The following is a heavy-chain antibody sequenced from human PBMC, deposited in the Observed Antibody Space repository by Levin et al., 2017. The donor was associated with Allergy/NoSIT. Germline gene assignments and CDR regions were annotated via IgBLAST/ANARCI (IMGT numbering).Heavy chain of an antibody. J-gene: IGHJ5*02. CDR1: GLSLSPGGVG. CDR3: AQRLGGAVGYPSGGSFNA. Sequence: ESGPTLVKPTQTLTLTCTLSGLSLSPGGVGVGWIRQPPGKALEWLSVIFWNDHKRYSPSLKSRLTIAKDTSKNQVVLTMTNMDPLDTATYYCAQRLGGAVGYPSGGSFNAWGQGILVTVSS. D-gene: IGHD2-15*01. V-gene: IGHV2-5*01. CDR2: IFWNDHK.